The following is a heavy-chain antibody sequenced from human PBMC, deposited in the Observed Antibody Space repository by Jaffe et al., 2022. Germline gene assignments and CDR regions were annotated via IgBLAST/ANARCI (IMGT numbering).Heavy chain of an antibody. V-gene: IGHV4-59*11. J-gene: IGHJ5*01. CDR1: GGSMTTHY. Sequence: QVQLQESGPGLVEPSETLSLTCTVSGGSMTTHYWTWIRQPPGKGPEWIGYTHYSENIIFNPSLKSRVTMSIDTPNSQFSLRLRSVTAADTAVYYCARGGCESSSCYHYWFDSWGQGILVTVSS. CDR3: ARGGCESSSCYHYWFDS. CDR2: THYSENI. D-gene: IGHD2-2*01.